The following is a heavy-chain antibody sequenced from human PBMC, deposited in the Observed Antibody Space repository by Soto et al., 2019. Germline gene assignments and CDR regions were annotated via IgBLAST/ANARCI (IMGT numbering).Heavy chain of an antibody. CDR1: GYTFTDYY. J-gene: IGHJ2*01. V-gene: IGHV1-2*02. CDR2: INPDSGGT. Sequence: QVQLVQSGDEVKKPGASLKVSCKASGYTFTDYYIHWVRQAPGQGLEWVGWINPDSGGTNLAQRFQGRVTMTSDTSINTAYMELSSLRSDDTAVYYCAIRTGQLAIISEFDGDWFFEVWGRVTLVTVSS. D-gene: IGHD2-2*01. CDR3: AIRTGQLAIISEFDGDWFFEV.